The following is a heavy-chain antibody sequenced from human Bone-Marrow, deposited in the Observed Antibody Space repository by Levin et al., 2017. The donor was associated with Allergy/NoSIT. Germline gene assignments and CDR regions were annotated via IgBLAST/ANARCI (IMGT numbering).Heavy chain of an antibody. CDR2: IFHSGST. Sequence: SETLSLTCAVSGGSISSTHWWAWVRQPPGKGLEWIGEIFHSGSTNYNPSFRSRVTMSMDKSKNQFSLKLNTVTAADTAVYFCARELSEGNYYYYYIDVWGKGTTVTISS. J-gene: IGHJ6*03. V-gene: IGHV4-4*02. CDR1: GGSISSTHW. CDR3: ARELSEGNYYYYYIDV. D-gene: IGHD3-16*02.